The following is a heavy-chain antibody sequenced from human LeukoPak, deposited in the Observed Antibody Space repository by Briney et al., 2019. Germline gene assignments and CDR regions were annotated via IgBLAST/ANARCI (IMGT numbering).Heavy chain of an antibody. CDR2: INAGDGNT. V-gene: IGHV1-3*01. CDR3: ALGAYDY. D-gene: IGHD1-26*01. CDR1: GYSLVDYA. J-gene: IGHJ4*02. Sequence: ASVKVSCKASGYSLVDYAIHWVRQAPGQRLEWMGWINAGDGNTRYSQNLQGRLTVTRDTSASTAYMELSSLTSEDTAVYYCALGAYDYWGQGTLVTVSS.